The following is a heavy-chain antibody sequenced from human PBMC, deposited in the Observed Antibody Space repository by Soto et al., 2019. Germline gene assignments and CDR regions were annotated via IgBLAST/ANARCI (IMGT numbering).Heavy chain of an antibody. CDR1: GGSFTSNNW. Sequence: TETLSLTCAVSGGSFTSNNWWTWVRQPPGQGLEWIGEIYRTGSTNYNPSLKSRVTISLDKSENQFSLKVTSLTAADTAVYYCASRDPGTSVDYWGQGTLVTVSS. J-gene: IGHJ4*02. V-gene: IGHV4-4*02. CDR2: IYRTGST. CDR3: ASRDPGTSVDY. D-gene: IGHD1-7*01.